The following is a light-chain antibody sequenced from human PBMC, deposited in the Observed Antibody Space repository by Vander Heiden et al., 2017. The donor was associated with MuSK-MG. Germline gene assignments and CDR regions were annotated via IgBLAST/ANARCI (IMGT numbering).Light chain of an antibody. CDR2: DAS. Sequence: EVVLTPSPATLSWSPGQRATLACRASQSVSSYLAWYQQKPGQAPRLLIYDASNRATGIPARFSGSGSATDFTLTISSLEPEDFAVYYCQQRSNWPQNTFGGGTKVEIK. J-gene: IGKJ4*01. CDR3: QQRSNWPQNT. V-gene: IGKV3-11*01. CDR1: QSVSSY.